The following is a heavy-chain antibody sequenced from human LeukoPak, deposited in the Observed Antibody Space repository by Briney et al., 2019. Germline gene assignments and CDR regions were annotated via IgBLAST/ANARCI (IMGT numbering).Heavy chain of an antibody. Sequence: GGSLRLSCAASGFTVSSNYMSWVRQAPGKGLEWVSVIYSGGSTYYADSVKGRFTISRDNSKNTLYLQMNSLRAEDTAVYYCAWMRPYNWFDRWGQGTLVTVSS. CDR2: IYSGGST. CDR1: GFTVSSNY. J-gene: IGHJ5*02. CDR3: AWMRPYNWFDR. V-gene: IGHV3-53*01. D-gene: IGHD2-2*03.